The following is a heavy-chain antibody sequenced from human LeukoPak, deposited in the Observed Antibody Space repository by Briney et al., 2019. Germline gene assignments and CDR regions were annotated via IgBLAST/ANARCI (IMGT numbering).Heavy chain of an antibody. D-gene: IGHD5-18*01. V-gene: IGHV4-59*08. Sequence: SSETLSLTCTVSGGSISSYNWSWIRQPPGKGLEWIGYIYYSGNTNYNPSLKSRVTISVDTSKNHFSLKLSSVTAADTAVYYSARHATYGYGPFDYWGQGTLVTVSS. CDR3: ARHATYGYGPFDY. CDR1: GGSISSYN. CDR2: IYYSGNT. J-gene: IGHJ4*02.